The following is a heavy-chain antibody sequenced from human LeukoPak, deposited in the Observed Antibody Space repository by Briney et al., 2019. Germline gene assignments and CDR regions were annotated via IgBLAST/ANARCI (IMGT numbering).Heavy chain of an antibody. D-gene: IGHD3-22*01. CDR3: ARSSHEGDYDSSGTQLDAFDI. CDR2: IYTSGST. CDR1: GGSLSSYY. Sequence: PSETPSLTCTVSGGSLSSYYWSWIRQPPGKGLEWIGYIYTSGSTNYNPSLKSRLTISVDTSKNQFSLKLSSVTAADTAVYYCARSSHEGDYDSSGTQLDAFDIWGQGTMVTVSS. V-gene: IGHV4-4*08. J-gene: IGHJ3*02.